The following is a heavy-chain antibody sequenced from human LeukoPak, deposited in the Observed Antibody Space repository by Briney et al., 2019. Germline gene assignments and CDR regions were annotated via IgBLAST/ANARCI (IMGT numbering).Heavy chain of an antibody. D-gene: IGHD2-8*01. CDR1: GFPFTVYP. CDR3: ARSVSGVCLFDY. V-gene: IGHV3-30-3*01. J-gene: IGHJ4*02. CDR2: SSSDETYK. Sequence: GGSLRLSCAASGFPFTVYPTHWVRQAPGKGLEWVSVSSSDETYKFYADSVRGRFTISRDNSKNRLYLQMSDLRAEDTAVYFCARSVSGVCLFDYWGRGTLVTVSS.